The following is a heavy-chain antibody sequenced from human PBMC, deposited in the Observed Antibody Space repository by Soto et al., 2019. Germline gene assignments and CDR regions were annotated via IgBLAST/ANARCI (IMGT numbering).Heavy chain of an antibody. Sequence: QLQLQESGPGLVKPSETLSLTCTVSGGSISSSSYYWGWIRQPPGKGLEWIGSIYYSGSTYYNPALKSRVTRSVDTSKNQFSRKLSSVTAADTAVYYCVRDYDSRGDYWGQGTLVTVSS. J-gene: IGHJ4*02. CDR1: GGSISSSSYY. CDR2: IYYSGST. CDR3: VRDYDSRGDY. V-gene: IGHV4-39*01. D-gene: IGHD3-22*01.